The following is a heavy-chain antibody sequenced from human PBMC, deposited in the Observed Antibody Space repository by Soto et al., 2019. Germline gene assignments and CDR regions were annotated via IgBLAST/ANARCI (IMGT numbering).Heavy chain of an antibody. D-gene: IGHD3-10*01. V-gene: IGHV4-34*01. J-gene: IGHJ4*02. CDR1: GGSFSGYY. Sequence: QVQLQQWGAGLLKPSETLSLTCAVYGGSFSGYYWSWIRQPPGKGLEWIGEINHSGSTNYNPSLKSRVTISVDTSKNQFSLKLSSVTAADTAVYYCARDGAKVRGRGMNYWGQGTLVTVSS. CDR3: ARDGAKVRGRGMNY. CDR2: INHSGST.